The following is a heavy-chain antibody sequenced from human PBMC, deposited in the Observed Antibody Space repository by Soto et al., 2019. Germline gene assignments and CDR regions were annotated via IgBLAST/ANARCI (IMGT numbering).Heavy chain of an antibody. V-gene: IGHV3-23*01. CDR2: ISGGGTTT. Sequence: EMRLLESGARLVQPGGSRRLSCAVFGFTFSNYAMSWVRQAPGTGLEWVSTISGGGTTTYFADSVKGRFTIARDSSQATSFLHMNSLRAEDTALDSCAKTRGTGWYVDYWGQGTLVPVSA. CDR1: GFTFSNYA. D-gene: IGHD1-20*01. J-gene: IGHJ4*02. CDR3: AKTRGTGWYVDY.